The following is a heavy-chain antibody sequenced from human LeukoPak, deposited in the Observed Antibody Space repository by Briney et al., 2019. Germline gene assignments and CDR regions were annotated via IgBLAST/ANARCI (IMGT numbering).Heavy chain of an antibody. V-gene: IGHV3-9*01. CDR1: GFTFSTYG. J-gene: IGHJ3*02. CDR2: ISWNSGSI. D-gene: IGHD2-2*01. CDR3: AKARSSTSFDAFDI. Sequence: PGGSLRLSCAASGFTFSTYGMHWVRQAPGKGLEWVSGISWNSGSIGYADSVKGRFTISRGNAKNSLYLQMNSLRAEDTALYYCAKARSSTSFDAFDIWGQGTMVTVSS.